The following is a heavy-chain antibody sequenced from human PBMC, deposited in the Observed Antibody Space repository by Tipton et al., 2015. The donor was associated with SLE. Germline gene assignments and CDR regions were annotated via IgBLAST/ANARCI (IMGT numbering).Heavy chain of an antibody. D-gene: IGHD6-13*01. CDR1: GGSISSHY. J-gene: IGHJ4*02. CDR2: IYYSGST. V-gene: IGHV4-59*11. CDR3: ARGPPRETAGY. Sequence: TLSLTCTVSGGSISSHYWGWIRQPPGKGLEWIGYIYYSGSTNYNPSFKSRVTISVDTSKNQFSLKLSSVTAADTAVYYCARGPPRETAGYWGQGTLVTVSS.